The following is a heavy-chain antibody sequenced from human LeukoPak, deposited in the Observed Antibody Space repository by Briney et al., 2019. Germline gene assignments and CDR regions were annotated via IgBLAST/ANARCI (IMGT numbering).Heavy chain of an antibody. Sequence: GGSLRLSCAASGFTFSSYSMNWVRQAPGKGLEWVSSISSSSSYIYYADSVKGRFTISRDNSKNILYLEMHSLRPDDTALYYCARDATVGSAYFDLWGQGALVTVSS. V-gene: IGHV3-21*01. J-gene: IGHJ4*02. CDR1: GFTFSSYS. D-gene: IGHD3-16*01. CDR2: ISSSSSYI. CDR3: ARDATVGSAYFDL.